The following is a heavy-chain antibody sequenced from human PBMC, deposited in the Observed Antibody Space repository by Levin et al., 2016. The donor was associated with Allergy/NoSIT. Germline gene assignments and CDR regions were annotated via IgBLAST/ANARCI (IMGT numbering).Heavy chain of an antibody. Sequence: WIRQPPGKGLEWVSAISGSGGSTYYADSVKGRFTISRDNSKNTLYLQMNSLRAEDTAVFYCAKEYYSAVDSWGQGTLVTVSS. V-gene: IGHV3-23*01. CDR3: AKEYYSAVDS. D-gene: IGHD3-10*01. CDR2: ISGSGGST. J-gene: IGHJ4*02.